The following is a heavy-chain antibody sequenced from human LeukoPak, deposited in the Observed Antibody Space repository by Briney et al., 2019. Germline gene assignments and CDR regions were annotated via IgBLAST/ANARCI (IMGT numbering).Heavy chain of an antibody. D-gene: IGHD2-8*01. CDR2: INPNSGDT. Sequence: ASVKVSCKASGYTFTGYYLHWVRQAPGQGLEWMGWINPNSGDTNNAQKFQGRVTMTRDTSISTAYMEVSRLTHDDTAVYFCARVTLMSSSALYFDYWGQGTLVTVSS. CDR1: GYTFTGYY. J-gene: IGHJ4*02. CDR3: ARVTLMSSSALYFDY. V-gene: IGHV1-2*02.